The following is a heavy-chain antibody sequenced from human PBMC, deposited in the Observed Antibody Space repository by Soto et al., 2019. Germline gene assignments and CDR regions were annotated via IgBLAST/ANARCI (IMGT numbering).Heavy chain of an antibody. D-gene: IGHD2-2*02. J-gene: IGHJ6*02. CDR1: GYTFTKYG. V-gene: IGHV1-18*04. CDR3: SRARYCTSPSCYNHYYYGMDI. CDR2: IGVYNGKT. Sequence: QEQLVQSGGEVKKPGASVRVSCKASGYTFTKYGITWVRQAPGQGLEWMGWIGVYNGKTNYARKLQGRVIMTADTSAGTAYMELRSLRSDETAVYYCSRARYCTSPSCYNHYYYGMDIWGQGTTVSVSS.